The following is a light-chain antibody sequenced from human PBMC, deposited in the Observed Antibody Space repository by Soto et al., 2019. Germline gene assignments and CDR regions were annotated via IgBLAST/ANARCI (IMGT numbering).Light chain of an antibody. J-gene: IGLJ3*02. CDR2: EVN. Sequence: QSALTQPASVSGSPGQSITISCTGTSSDVGGYNYVSWYQQHPGKAPKLMIYEVNNRPSGVSNRFSGSKSGNTASLTMSGLQAEDEADYFCSSYTSTRTLVFGGGTKLTVL. CDR3: SSYTSTRTLV. V-gene: IGLV2-14*01. CDR1: SSDVGGYNY.